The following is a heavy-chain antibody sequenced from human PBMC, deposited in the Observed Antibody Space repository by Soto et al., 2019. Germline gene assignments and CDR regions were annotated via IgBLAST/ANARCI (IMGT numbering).Heavy chain of an antibody. V-gene: IGHV1-69*06. CDR2: IIPIFGTA. CDR1: GCTFSSYA. Sequence: SVKVSCKASGCTFSSYAISWVRQAPGQGLEWMGGIIPIFGTANYAQKLQARVTITAXXXTSXGXMELXSLRSEDTAVYYCARDMGATGGFLFDIWGQ. D-gene: IGHD1-26*01. CDR3: ARDMGATGGFLFDI. J-gene: IGHJ3*02.